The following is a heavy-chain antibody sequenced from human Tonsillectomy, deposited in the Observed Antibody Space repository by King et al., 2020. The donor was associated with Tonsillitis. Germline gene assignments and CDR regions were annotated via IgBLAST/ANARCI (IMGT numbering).Heavy chain of an antibody. CDR3: ARAGRYYDRSGYYHYFDY. V-gene: IGHV4-61*02. D-gene: IGHD3-22*01. CDR2: ISNSGST. J-gene: IGHJ4*02. Sequence: VQLQESGPGLVKPSQTLSLTCTVSGDSISSGSYYWTWIRQPAGKELEWIGRISNSGSTNYNPSLKSRATMLVQTSKNQFSLKLSSVTAADTAVYYCARAGRYYDRSGYYHYFDYWGQGTLVTVSS. CDR1: GDSISSGSYY.